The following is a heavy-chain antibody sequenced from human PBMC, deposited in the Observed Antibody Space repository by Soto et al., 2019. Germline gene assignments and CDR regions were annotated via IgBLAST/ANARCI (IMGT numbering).Heavy chain of an antibody. V-gene: IGHV3-11*01. J-gene: IGHJ4*02. CDR2: ITISGRNI. D-gene: IGHD2-8*01. CDR1: GFTFSDYH. CDR3: ARARTNGGLDY. Sequence: QVQLVESGGGLVKPGGSLRLSCAASGFTFSDYHMSWIRQAPGKGPDWFSYITISGRNIYYADSVKGRFTISRDNAKNSLYQQINSLRAEETAVYYCARARTNGGLDYRGQETLVTVCS.